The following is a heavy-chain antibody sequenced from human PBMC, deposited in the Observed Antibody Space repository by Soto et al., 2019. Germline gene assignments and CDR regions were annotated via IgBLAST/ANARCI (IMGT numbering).Heavy chain of an antibody. J-gene: IGHJ6*03. D-gene: IGHD3-10*01. CDR3: AKDGGMEGSGLYYYYSYYMDV. CDR1: GFTFSSYA. CDR2: ISASGGST. Sequence: GGSLRLSCAASGFTFSSYAMSWVRQAPGKGLEWVSAISASGGSTYFADSVKGRFTISRDNSKNTVYLQMNSLRVEDTALYYCAKDGGMEGSGLYYYYSYYMDVWGKGTTVTVSS. V-gene: IGHV3-23*01.